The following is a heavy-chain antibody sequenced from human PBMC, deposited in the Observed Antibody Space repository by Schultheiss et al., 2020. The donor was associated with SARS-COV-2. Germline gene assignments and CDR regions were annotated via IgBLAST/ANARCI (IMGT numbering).Heavy chain of an antibody. V-gene: IGHV4-59*12. CDR1: GGSISSYY. CDR3: ARDRLIGWYVNGMDV. CDR2: IYYSGST. J-gene: IGHJ6*02. D-gene: IGHD6-19*01. Sequence: SETLSLTCTVSGGSISSYYWSWIRQPPGKGLEWIGYIYYSGSTNYNPSLKSRVTMSVDTSKNQFSLKLSSVTAADTAVYYCARDRLIGWYVNGMDVWGQGTTVTVSS.